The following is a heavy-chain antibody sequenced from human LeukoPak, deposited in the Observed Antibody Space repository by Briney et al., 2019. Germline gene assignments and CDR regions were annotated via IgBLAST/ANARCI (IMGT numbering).Heavy chain of an antibody. CDR2: MSPNNGDT. J-gene: IGHJ4*02. CDR1: GYTFTNYD. D-gene: IGHD7-27*01. Sequence: ASVTVSCKTSGYTFTNYDINWVRQATGQGLEWLGWMSPNNGDTGYAQKFQGRVTMTRDTSTNTAYMELSGLTSEDTAVYYCARNPPRTGDFNSWGQGALVTVSS. V-gene: IGHV1-8*01. CDR3: ARNPPRTGDFNS.